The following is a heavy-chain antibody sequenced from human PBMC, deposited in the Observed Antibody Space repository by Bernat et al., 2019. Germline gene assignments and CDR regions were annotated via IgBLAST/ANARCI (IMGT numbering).Heavy chain of an antibody. Sequence: EVQLVESGGGLVQPGGSLRLSCEGFGFTFSYFEMNWVRQAPGKGLEWVSYISSSGSIIYYADFVKGRFTISRDNARNSLYLQINSLRVEDTGVYYYARDDSPNRGQKDAFDMWGRGTMVTVSS. CDR2: ISSSGSII. J-gene: IGHJ3*02. CDR3: ARDDSPNRGQKDAFDM. CDR1: GFTFSYFE. D-gene: IGHD2-21*01. V-gene: IGHV3-48*03.